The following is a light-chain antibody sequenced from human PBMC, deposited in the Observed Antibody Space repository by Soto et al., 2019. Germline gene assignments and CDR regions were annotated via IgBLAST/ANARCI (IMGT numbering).Light chain of an antibody. CDR3: QQYGSSPET. CDR1: QSVSSSY. Sequence: EIALTQSPGTLSLSPGERATLSCRASQSVSSSYLAGYQQKPGQAPRLLIYDASSRATGIPDRFSGSGSGTAFTLTISRLEPEDFAVYYCQQYGSSPETFGQGPKVEIK. V-gene: IGKV3-20*01. CDR2: DAS. J-gene: IGKJ1*01.